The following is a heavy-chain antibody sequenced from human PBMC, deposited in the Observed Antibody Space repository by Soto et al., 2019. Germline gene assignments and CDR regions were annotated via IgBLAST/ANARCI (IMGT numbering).Heavy chain of an antibody. CDR2: IIPIFGTT. V-gene: IGHV1-69*06. Sequence: GASVKVSCKASGGTFSSYAISWVRQAPGQGLEWMGGIIPIFGTTNYAQKFQGRVTITADKSTSTAYMELSSLRSEDTAVYYCAMGTTVIGVLSAFDIWGQGTMVTVSS. J-gene: IGHJ3*02. CDR1: GGTFSSYA. D-gene: IGHD4-17*01. CDR3: AMGTTVIGVLSAFDI.